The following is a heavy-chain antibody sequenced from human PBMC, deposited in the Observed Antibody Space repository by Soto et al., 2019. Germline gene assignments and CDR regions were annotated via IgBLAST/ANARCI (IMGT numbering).Heavy chain of an antibody. V-gene: IGHV3-74*01. D-gene: IGHD3-10*01. CDR2: INSDGSST. J-gene: IGHJ5*02. CDR3: ARDYMVRGRESNRFDP. CDR1: GFTFSSSW. Sequence: GGSLRLSCAASGFTFSSSWMHWVRQGPGKGLVWVSRINSDGSSTKYVDSVQGRFTISRDNAKNTLYLQMNNLGAEDTAVYYCARDYMVRGRESNRFDPWGQGNLVTVSS.